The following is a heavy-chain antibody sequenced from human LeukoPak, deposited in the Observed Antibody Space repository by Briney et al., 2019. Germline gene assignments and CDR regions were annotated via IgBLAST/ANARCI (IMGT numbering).Heavy chain of an antibody. D-gene: IGHD3-10*01. V-gene: IGHV4-4*07. J-gene: IGHJ5*02. Sequence: PSETLSLTCTVSGGSISSYYWSWIRQPAGKGLEWIGRIYTSGSTNYNPSLKSRVTMSVGTSKNQFSLKLSSVTAADTAVYYCAKNAEIWFGEINWFDPWGQGTLVTVSS. CDR1: GGSISSYY. CDR3: AKNAEIWFGEINWFDP. CDR2: IYTSGST.